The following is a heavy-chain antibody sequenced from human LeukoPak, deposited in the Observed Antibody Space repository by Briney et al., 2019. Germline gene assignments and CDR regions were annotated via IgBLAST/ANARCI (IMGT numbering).Heavy chain of an antibody. V-gene: IGHV3-23*01. D-gene: IGHD1-26*01. CDR2: ISGSGTST. CDR1: GFTFSSYS. CDR3: AKDGKKWAWWYFDL. J-gene: IGHJ2*01. Sequence: GGSLRLSCAASGFTFSSYSMNWVRQAPGKGLEWVSAISGSGTSTYYADSVKGRFTISRDNSKNTLYLQMNSLRAEDTAVYYCAKDGKKWAWWYFDLWGRGTLVTVSS.